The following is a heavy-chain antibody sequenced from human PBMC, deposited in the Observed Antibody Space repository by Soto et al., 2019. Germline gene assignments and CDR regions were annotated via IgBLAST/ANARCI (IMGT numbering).Heavy chain of an antibody. D-gene: IGHD2-21*01. CDR1: GDSIIGIYH. CDR3: ARDCAYLAS. CDR2: IFRSGTT. J-gene: IGHJ4*02. V-gene: IGHV4-38-2*01. Sequence: SETLSLTCAVSGDSIIGIYHWGWIRQPPGRSLEWVASIFRSGTTYYTPSLKSRVTISVDTSKKQFSLRLSSVTAADAAVYFCARDCAYLASWGKGTLVTVSS.